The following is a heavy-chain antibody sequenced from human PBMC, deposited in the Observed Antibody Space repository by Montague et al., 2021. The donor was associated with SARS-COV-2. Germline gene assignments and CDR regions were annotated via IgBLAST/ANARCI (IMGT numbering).Heavy chain of an antibody. D-gene: IGHD5-12*01. CDR3: ARGAGRGSGYGRYYYYYYGIDD. J-gene: IGHJ6*02. V-gene: IGHV4-59*01. CDR1: GGSISSYY. Sequence: SETLSLTCTVSGGSISSYYWSWIRQPPGKGLEWIGYFYYSGSTNYNPSLKSRATISVDTSKNQFSLKLSSVTAADTAVYYCARGAGRGSGYGRYYYYYYGIDDWGQGTTVTVSS. CDR2: FYYSGST.